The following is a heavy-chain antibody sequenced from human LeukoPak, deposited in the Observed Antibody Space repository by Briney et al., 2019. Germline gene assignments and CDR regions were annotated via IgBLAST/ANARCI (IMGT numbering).Heavy chain of an antibody. D-gene: IGHD3-22*01. Sequence: PSETLSLTCTVSGGSISSSSYYWGWIRQPPGKGLEWIGSIYYSGSTYYNPSLKSRVTISVDTSKNRFSLKLSSVTAADTAVYYCARQPHPGYLLGYWGQGTLVTVSS. CDR2: IYYSGST. V-gene: IGHV4-39*01. CDR1: GGSISSSSYY. J-gene: IGHJ4*02. CDR3: ARQPHPGYLLGY.